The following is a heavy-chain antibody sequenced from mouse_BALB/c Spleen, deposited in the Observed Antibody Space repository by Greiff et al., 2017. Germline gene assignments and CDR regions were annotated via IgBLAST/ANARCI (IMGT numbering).Heavy chain of an antibody. Sequence: EVKVVESGGGLVQPGGSRKLSCAASGFTFSSFGMYWVRQAPEKGLEWVAYISSGSSTIYYADTVKGRFTISRDNPENTLFLQMTSLRSEDTAMYSCERCWGDGCCCWCFDVWGAGTTVTVSS. D-gene: IGHD2-3*01. V-gene: IGHV5-17*02. CDR2: ISSGSSTI. CDR1: GFTFSSFG. J-gene: IGHJ1*01. CDR3: ERCWGDGCCCWCFDV.